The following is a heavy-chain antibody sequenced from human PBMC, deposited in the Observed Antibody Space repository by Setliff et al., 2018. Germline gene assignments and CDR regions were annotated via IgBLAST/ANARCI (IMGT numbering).Heavy chain of an antibody. CDR3: ARRDFGSDYPLVS. CDR1: GDHFNTNW. CDR2: IYPGDSDT. Sequence: GASLKISCKGSGDHFNTNWIAWVRQMPGRGLEWMGVIYPGDSDTRYSPSFEGQVIISADKSSSSAFLQWNSLKASDTAMYFCARRDFGSDYPLVSWGQGTLVTVSS. J-gene: IGHJ4*02. V-gene: IGHV5-51*01. D-gene: IGHD6-25*01.